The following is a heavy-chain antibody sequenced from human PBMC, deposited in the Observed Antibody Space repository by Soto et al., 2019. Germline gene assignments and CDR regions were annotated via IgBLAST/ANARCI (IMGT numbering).Heavy chain of an antibody. CDR3: ARREAGPGSWFDP. D-gene: IGHD6-19*01. V-gene: IGHV4-59*08. CDR1: GGSISSYY. J-gene: IGHJ5*02. Sequence: SETLSLTCTVSGGSISSYYWSWIRQPPGKGLEWIGYVYYSGSTNYNPSLKSRVTISVDTSKNQFSLRLESVTATDTAVYFCARREAGPGSWFDPWXQGTLVTVSS. CDR2: VYYSGST.